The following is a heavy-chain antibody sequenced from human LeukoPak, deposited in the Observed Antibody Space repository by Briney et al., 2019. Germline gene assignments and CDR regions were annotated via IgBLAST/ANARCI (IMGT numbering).Heavy chain of an antibody. V-gene: IGHV3-48*03. Sequence: GGSLRLSCAASGLTFSSYEMNWVRQAPGKGLEWVSYISSSGSTIYYADSVKGRFTISRDNAKNSLYLQMNSLRAEDTAVYYCARGLEGYGDAFDIWGQGTMVTVSS. CDR1: GLTFSSYE. CDR2: ISSSGSTI. J-gene: IGHJ3*02. CDR3: ARGLEGYGDAFDI. D-gene: IGHD2-15*01.